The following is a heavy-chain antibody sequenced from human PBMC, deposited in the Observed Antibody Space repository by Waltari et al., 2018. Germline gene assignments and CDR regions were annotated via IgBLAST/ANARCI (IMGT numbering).Heavy chain of an antibody. CDR3: ARATDSGGLDY. CDR2: INTNTESP. V-gene: IGHV7-4-1*02. CDR1: GYIFNNFG. J-gene: IGHJ4*02. Sequence: QVQLVQSGSELKKPGASANISCKTSGYIFNNFGIHWVRQAPGHGLEWMGWINTNTESPTYAQDFTGRFVFSLDTSVSTAYLQISGLKTDDTAFYYCARATDSGGLDYWGQGTLVTVSS. D-gene: IGHD2-15*01.